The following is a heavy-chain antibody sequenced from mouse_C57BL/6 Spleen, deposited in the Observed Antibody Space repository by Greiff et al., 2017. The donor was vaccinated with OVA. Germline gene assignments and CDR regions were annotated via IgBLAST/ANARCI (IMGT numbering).Heavy chain of an antibody. Sequence: QVQLQQSGAELARPGASVKMSCKASGYTFTSYTMHWVKQRPGQGLEWIGYINPSSGYTKYNQKFKDKATLTADKYSSTAYMQLRSLTSEDSAVYYCARRDDYGNYEAWFAYWGQGTLVTVSA. CDR2: INPSSGYT. CDR3: ARRDDYGNYEAWFAY. CDR1: GYTFTSYT. D-gene: IGHD2-1*01. V-gene: IGHV1-4*01. J-gene: IGHJ3*01.